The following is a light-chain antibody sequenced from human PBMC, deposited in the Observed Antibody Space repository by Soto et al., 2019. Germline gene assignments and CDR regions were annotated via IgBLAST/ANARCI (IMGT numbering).Light chain of an antibody. CDR3: SSYTNINTRACV. J-gene: IGLJ1*01. Sequence: ALTAPASVSGSPRQSITISFTGTSGDIGSYNRVSWYQQHPGKAPKLIIYEVTDRPSGVSNRFSGSKSGNTASLTISGLQAEDEAEYYCSSYTNINTRACVFGTGTKVTVL. CDR1: SGDIGSYNR. CDR2: EVT. V-gene: IGLV2-14*01.